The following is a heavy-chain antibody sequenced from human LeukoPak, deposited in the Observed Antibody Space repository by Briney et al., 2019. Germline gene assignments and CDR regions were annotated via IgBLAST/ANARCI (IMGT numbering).Heavy chain of an antibody. CDR3: ARTMTGAFFDY. CDR2: INGDGSST. CDR1: GFTFSTCW. J-gene: IGHJ4*02. Sequence: PGGSLRLSCAASGFTFSTCWIHWVRQAPGKGLVWVSHINGDGSSTSYADSVKGRFAISRNNAKNTLYLQMNSLRAEDTAVYYCARTMTGAFFDYWGQGALVTVSS. D-gene: IGHD3-9*01. V-gene: IGHV3-74*01.